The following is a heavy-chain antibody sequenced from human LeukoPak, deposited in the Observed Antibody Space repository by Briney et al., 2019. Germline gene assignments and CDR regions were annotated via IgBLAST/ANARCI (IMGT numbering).Heavy chain of an antibody. V-gene: IGHV3-53*01. J-gene: IGHJ6*02. CDR1: VFTVSSNY. Sequence: PGGSLRLSCAASVFTVSSNYMRWVRQAPWKGREWVSVIYSGGSTYYADSVKGRLTISRDNSKNTLYLQMNSLRAEDTAVYYCARDRVTAIRTHYYYYGMDVWGQGTTVTVSS. CDR2: IYSGGST. D-gene: IGHD2-21*02. CDR3: ARDRVTAIRTHYYYYGMDV.